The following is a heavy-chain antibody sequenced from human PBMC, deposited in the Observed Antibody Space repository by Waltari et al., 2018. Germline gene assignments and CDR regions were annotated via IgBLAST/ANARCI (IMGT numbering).Heavy chain of an antibody. CDR1: GYSFTSYW. D-gene: IGHD3-16*02. CDR3: ARRSDYVWGSYRPYYFDY. CDR2: IYPRYSDT. Sequence: EVQLVQSGAEVKKPGESLKISCKGSGYSFTSYWIGWVRQMPGKGLEWMGIIYPRYSDTRDSPSFQGQVTISADKSISTAYLQWSSLKASDTAMYYCARRSDYVWGSYRPYYFDYWGQGTLVTVSS. J-gene: IGHJ4*02. V-gene: IGHV5-51*01.